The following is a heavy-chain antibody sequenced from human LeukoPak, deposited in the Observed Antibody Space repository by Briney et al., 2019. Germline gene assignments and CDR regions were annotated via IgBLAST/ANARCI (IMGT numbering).Heavy chain of an antibody. V-gene: IGHV4-59*01. CDR1: GGSISSYY. J-gene: IGHJ5*02. Sequence: SETLSLTCTVSGGSISSYYWSWIRQPPGKGLEWIGYIYYSGSTNYNPSLKSRVTISVGTSKNQFSLKLSSVTAADTAVYYCAREVKSWFDPWGQGTLVTVSS. D-gene: IGHD3-22*01. CDR2: IYYSGST. CDR3: AREVKSWFDP.